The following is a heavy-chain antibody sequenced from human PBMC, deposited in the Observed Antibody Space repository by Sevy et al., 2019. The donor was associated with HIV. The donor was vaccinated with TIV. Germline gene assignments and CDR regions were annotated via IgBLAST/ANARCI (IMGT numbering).Heavy chain of an antibody. CDR3: AREKITGSKPDYFDY. Sequence: GGSLRLSCVASGFTFSGYWMSWVRQAPGKGLECVANIKEDGNERYYVDSVKGRFIISRDNAKNSLYLQMDSLRAEDTAVYYCAREKITGSKPDYFDYWGQGTLVTVSS. V-gene: IGHV3-7*01. CDR1: GFTFSGYW. D-gene: IGHD1-7*01. CDR2: IKEDGNER. J-gene: IGHJ4*02.